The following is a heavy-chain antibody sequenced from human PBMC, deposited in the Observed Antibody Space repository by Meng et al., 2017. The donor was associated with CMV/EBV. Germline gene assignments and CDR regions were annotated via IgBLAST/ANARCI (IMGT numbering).Heavy chain of an antibody. Sequence: GGSLRLSCAASGFTFSTYWMTWVRQAPGKGLEWVANMKQDGSEKYYVDSVKGRFTISRDNAKNSLFLQMNSLRAEDTAMYYCARNARGSGYWGQGTLVTVSS. D-gene: IGHD3-10*01. J-gene: IGHJ4*02. CDR1: GFTFSTYW. CDR3: ARNARGSGY. V-gene: IGHV3-7*01. CDR2: MKQDGSEK.